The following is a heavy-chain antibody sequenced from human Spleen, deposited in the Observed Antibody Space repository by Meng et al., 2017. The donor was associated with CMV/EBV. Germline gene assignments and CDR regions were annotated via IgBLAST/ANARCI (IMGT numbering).Heavy chain of an antibody. CDR1: GGSISSSSYS. CDR3: ARDLNGDGIYYFYGMDV. J-gene: IGHJ6*02. CDR2: IYYSGNT. D-gene: IGHD7-27*01. V-gene: IGHV4-39*02. Sequence: SETLSLTCTVSGGSISSSSYSWGWIRQPPGKGLEWIATIYYSGNTYYNPSLKSRVTISVDTSKNQFSLSLSSVTAADTAVYYCARDLNGDGIYYFYGMDVWGQGTMVTVSS.